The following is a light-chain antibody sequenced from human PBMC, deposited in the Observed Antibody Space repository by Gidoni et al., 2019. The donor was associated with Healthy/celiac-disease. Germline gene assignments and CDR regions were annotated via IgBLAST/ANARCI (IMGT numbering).Light chain of an antibody. CDR1: QSVSSSY. CDR2: GAS. J-gene: IGKJ4*01. CDR3: QQYGSSPPLT. Sequence: ELALTQSPGTLSLSPGERATLSCRASQSVSSSYLAWYQQEPGQAPRLLIYGASSRATGIPYRCSGSGSGTDFTLTISRLEPEDFAVYYCQQYGSSPPLTFGGGTKVEIK. V-gene: IGKV3-20*01.